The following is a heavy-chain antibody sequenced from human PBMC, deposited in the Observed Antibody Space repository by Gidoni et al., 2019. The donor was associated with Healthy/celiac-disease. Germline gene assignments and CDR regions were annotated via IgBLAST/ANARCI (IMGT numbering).Heavy chain of an antibody. Sequence: QVQLVQSGAEVKKPGSSVKVSCKDSGGTFSSYAISWVRQAPGQGLEWMGGIIPIFGTANYAQKFQARVTITADESTSTAYMELSSLRSEDTSVYYFARETKNYDFWSTKNPYGMDVWGQGTTVTVSS. CDR3: ARETKNYDFWSTKNPYGMDV. CDR1: GGTFSSYA. V-gene: IGHV1-69*01. J-gene: IGHJ6*02. CDR2: IIPIFGTA. D-gene: IGHD3-3*01.